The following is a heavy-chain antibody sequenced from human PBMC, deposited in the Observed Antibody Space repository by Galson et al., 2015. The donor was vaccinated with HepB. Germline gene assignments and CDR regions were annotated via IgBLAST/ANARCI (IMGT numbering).Heavy chain of an antibody. CDR1: GFTFSNYS. D-gene: IGHD3-22*01. CDR3: ARWDSSNLGYYFDC. J-gene: IGHJ4*02. CDR2: ISGTSSI. V-gene: IGHV3-48*01. Sequence: SLRLSCAASGFTFSNYSMNWVRPAPGKGLEWVSYISGTSSIYYAGSVKGRFTISRDNAKNSLYLQMNSLRAEDTAGYYWARWDSSNLGYYFDCWGQGTLVTVSS.